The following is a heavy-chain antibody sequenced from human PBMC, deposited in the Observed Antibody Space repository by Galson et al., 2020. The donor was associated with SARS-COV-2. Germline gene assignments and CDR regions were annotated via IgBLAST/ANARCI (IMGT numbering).Heavy chain of an antibody. CDR1: GFTFSSYS. CDR3: ARSVYYYDPTDY. V-gene: IGHV3-21*01. J-gene: IGHJ4*02. D-gene: IGHD3-22*01. CDR2: ISSSSSYI. Sequence: NSGGSLRLSCAASGFTFSSYSMNWVRQAPGKGLEWVSSISSSSSYIYYADSVKGRFTISRDNAKNSLYLQMNSLRAEDTAVYYCARSVYYYDPTDYWGQGTLVTVSS.